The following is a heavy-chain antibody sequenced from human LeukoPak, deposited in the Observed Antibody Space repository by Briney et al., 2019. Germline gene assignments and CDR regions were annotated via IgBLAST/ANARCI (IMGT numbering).Heavy chain of an antibody. V-gene: IGHV4-59*08. CDR2: IYYTERT. Sequence: SETLSLTCTVSGASISSNYWSWIRQAAGKGLEWIGYIYYTERTNYNPSLKSRLTKSVVTSKSQFSLGLSAVTAAGPAVYYCARRRGGSYYGAWLDPRRRGTLVGVPS. J-gene: IGHJ5*02. CDR3: ARRRGGSYYGAWLDP. D-gene: IGHD1-26*01. CDR1: GASISSNY.